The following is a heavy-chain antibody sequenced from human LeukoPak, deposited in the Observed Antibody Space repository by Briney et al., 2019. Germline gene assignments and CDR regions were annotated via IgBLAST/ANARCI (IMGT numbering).Heavy chain of an antibody. J-gene: IGHJ4*02. CDR3: ARGLQQLVRVLDY. CDR1: GGSISSSSYY. V-gene: IGHV4-39*07. CDR2: IYYSGST. D-gene: IGHD6-6*01. Sequence: PSETLSLTCTVSGGSISSSSYYWGWIRQPPGKGLEWIGSIYYSGSTYYNPSLKSRVTISVDTSKNQFSLKLSSVTAADTAVYYCARGLQQLVRVLDYWGQGTLVTVSS.